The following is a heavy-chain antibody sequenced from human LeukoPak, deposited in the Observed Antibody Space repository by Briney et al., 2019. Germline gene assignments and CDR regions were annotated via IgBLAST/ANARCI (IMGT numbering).Heavy chain of an antibody. CDR1: GFTVSSNY. CDR2: IYSGGST. V-gene: IGHV3-53*01. Sequence: PGGSLRLSCAASGFTVSSNYMSWVRQAPGKGLEWVSAIYSGGSTYYADSVKGRFTISRDNSKNTLYLQMNSLRAEDTAVYYCARGSIAASFDYWGQGTLVTVSS. D-gene: IGHD6-6*01. CDR3: ARGSIAASFDY. J-gene: IGHJ4*02.